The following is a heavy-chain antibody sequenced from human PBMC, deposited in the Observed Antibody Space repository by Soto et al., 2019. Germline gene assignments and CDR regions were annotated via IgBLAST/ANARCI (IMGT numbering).Heavy chain of an antibody. CDR2: ISAYNGNT. Sequence: ASVKVSCKASGYTFTSYGISWVRQAPGQGLEWMGWISAYNGNTNYAHKLQGRVTTTTDTSTSTAYMELRSLRSDDTAVYYCARVGFIVGATILLRWFDPWGQGTLVTVSS. CDR3: ARVGFIVGATILLRWFDP. D-gene: IGHD1-26*01. CDR1: GYTFTSYG. J-gene: IGHJ5*02. V-gene: IGHV1-18*01.